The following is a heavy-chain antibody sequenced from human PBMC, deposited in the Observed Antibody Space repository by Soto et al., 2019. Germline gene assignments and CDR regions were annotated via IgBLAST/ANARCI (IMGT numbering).Heavy chain of an antibody. V-gene: IGHV3-7*01. D-gene: IGHD4-17*01. CDR1: GFTLSSYW. CDR3: ARAPDYGDYFYYYYYGMDV. CDR2: IKQDGSEK. Sequence: PGGSLRLSCAASGFTLSSYWMSWVRQAPGKGLEWVANIKQDGSEKYYVDSVKGRFTISRDNAKNSLYLQMNSLRAEDTAVYYCARAPDYGDYFYYYYYGMDVWGQGTTVTVSS. J-gene: IGHJ6*02.